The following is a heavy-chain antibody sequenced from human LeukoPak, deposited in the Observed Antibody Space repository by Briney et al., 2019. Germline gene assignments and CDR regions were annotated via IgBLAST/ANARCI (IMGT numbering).Heavy chain of an antibody. Sequence: GGSLRLSCAASGFGFSNFWMHWVRQAPGKGLEWVSRIKTDGSITAYADSVKGRFTISRDNAKNTLYLHMNSLKGEDTATYFCTREADAAFSASSSPDFWGQGTPVTVS. V-gene: IGHV3-74*01. D-gene: IGHD6-6*01. J-gene: IGHJ4*02. CDR3: TREADAAFSASSSPDF. CDR2: IKTDGSIT. CDR1: GFGFSNFW.